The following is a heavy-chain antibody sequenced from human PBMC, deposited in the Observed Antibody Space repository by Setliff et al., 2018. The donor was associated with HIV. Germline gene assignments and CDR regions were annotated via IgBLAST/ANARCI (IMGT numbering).Heavy chain of an antibody. J-gene: IGHJ3*02. CDR3: ARGRHSGTYEAFDI. D-gene: IGHD1-26*01. V-gene: IGHV1-2*02. CDR2: INTNTGNP. Sequence: ASVKVSCKASGYTFTSYAMNWVRQAPGQGLEWMGWINTNTGNPTYAQKFQGRVTMTRDTSISTAYMELNSLTSDDTAVYYCARGRHSGTYEAFDIWGPGTMVTVSS. CDR1: GYTFTSYA.